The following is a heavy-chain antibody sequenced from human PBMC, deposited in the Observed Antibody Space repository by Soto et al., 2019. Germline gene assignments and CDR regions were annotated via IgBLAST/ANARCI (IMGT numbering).Heavy chain of an antibody. D-gene: IGHD5-18*01. V-gene: IGHV4-38-2*01. CDR3: ARAKIQLWSVYYFDY. CDR2: IYYSGST. J-gene: IGHJ4*02. CDR1: GYSITSGYF. Sequence: PSETLSLTCAVSGYSITSGYFWGWIRQPPGKGLEWIGSIYYSGSTYYNPSLKSRVTISVDTSKNQFSLKLSSVTAADTAVYYCARAKIQLWSVYYFDYWGQGTLVTVS.